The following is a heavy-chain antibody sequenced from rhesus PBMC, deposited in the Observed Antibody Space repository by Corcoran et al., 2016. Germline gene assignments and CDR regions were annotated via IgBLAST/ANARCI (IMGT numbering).Heavy chain of an antibody. Sequence: QVQLVQSGAEIKQPGASVKLSCKASGYTFTSYYMHWVRQAPGQCLEWIGLISPYKGNKGYAKNYQGRVTNTTDTSTCTGYMELSSLRSEDTAVYYCTRSIAAAGPLDSWGQGVVVTVSS. V-gene: IGHV1-180*01. D-gene: IGHD6-31*01. CDR3: TRSIAAAGPLDS. CDR2: ISPYKGNK. CDR1: GYTFTSYY. J-gene: IGHJ6*01.